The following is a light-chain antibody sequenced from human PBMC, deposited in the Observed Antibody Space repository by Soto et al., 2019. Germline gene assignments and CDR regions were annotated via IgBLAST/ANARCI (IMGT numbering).Light chain of an antibody. CDR1: RSDIGSYNY. CDR3: ISYTGSSTSYV. V-gene: IGLV2-14*01. Sequence: SALTQPASVSGSPGQSITISCSGTRSDIGSYNYVAWYQQFPGKTPKILIYGVSNRPSGVSSRFSGSKSGNMASLTIAGLQAEDEADYYCISYTGSSTSYVFGSGTKVTVL. CDR2: GVS. J-gene: IGLJ1*01.